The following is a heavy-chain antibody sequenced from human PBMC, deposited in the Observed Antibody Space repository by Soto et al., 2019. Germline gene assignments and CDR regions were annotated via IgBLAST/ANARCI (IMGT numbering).Heavy chain of an antibody. D-gene: IGHD1-1*01. CDR2: IYHSGST. CDR3: ARDQLEGNWFDP. CDR1: GGSISSGGYS. Sequence: QLQLQESGSGLVRPSQTLSLTCAVSGGSISSGGYSWNWIRQPPGKGLEWIGCIYHSGSTLYNPSLQSRVTISVDKSKNQVSLKLSSVTAADTAVYYCARDQLEGNWFDPWGQGTLVTVSS. V-gene: IGHV4-30-2*01. J-gene: IGHJ5*02.